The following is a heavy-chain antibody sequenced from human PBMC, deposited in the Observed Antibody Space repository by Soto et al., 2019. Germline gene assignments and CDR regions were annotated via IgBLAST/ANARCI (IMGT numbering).Heavy chain of an antibody. V-gene: IGHV3-48*01. D-gene: IGHD3-16*02. CDR3: ARDPYYDYIWGSYRSRFHFDY. CDR1: GFTFSSYS. CDR2: ISSSSSTI. J-gene: IGHJ4*02. Sequence: GSLRLSCAASGFTFSSYSMNWVRQAPGKGLEWVSYISSSSSTIYYADSVKGRFTISRDNAKNSLYLQMNSLRAEDTAVYYCARDPYYDYIWGSYRSRFHFDYWGQGTLVTVSS.